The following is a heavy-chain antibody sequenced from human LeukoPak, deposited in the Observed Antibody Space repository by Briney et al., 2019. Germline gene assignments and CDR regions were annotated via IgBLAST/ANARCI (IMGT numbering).Heavy chain of an antibody. CDR2: INTDGSST. J-gene: IGHJ4*02. Sequence: GGSLRLSCAVSGFTFSSYWMHWVRQAPEKGLMWVSRINTDGSSTTYADSVKGRFTVSRDNAKNTLYLQINSLGVEDTAVYYCVRSDFYGNSGYHYGSWGQGTLVTVSS. CDR3: VRSDFYGNSGYHYGS. CDR1: GFTFSSYW. V-gene: IGHV3-74*03. D-gene: IGHD3-22*01.